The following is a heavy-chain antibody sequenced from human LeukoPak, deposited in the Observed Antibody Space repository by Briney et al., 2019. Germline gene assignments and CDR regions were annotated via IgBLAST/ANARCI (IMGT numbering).Heavy chain of an antibody. Sequence: GGLRLSCAASGFTFSSYSMNWVRQAPGEGLEWVSYISSSSSTIYYADSVKGRFTISRDNAKNSLYLQMNSLRAEDTAVYYCAGSLEWFDYWGQGTLVTVSS. D-gene: IGHD3-3*01. CDR3: AGSLEWFDY. CDR1: GFTFSSYS. J-gene: IGHJ4*02. V-gene: IGHV3-48*01. CDR2: ISSSSSTI.